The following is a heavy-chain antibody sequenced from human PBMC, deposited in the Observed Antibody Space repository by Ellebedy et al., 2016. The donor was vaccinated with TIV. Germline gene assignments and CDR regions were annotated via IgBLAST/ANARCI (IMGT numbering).Heavy chain of an antibody. D-gene: IGHD7-27*01. CDR2: IGTSNSDT. Sequence: PGGSLRLSCAVSGFTFSDHHMTWIPQAPGKGLEWVSYIGTSNSDTKYADSVKGRFTISRDNAKNSLFLQMNSLTVEDTAVYYCARGHWGLDYWGQGTRVTVSS. CDR1: GFTFSDHH. J-gene: IGHJ4*02. CDR3: ARGHWGLDY. V-gene: IGHV3-11*06.